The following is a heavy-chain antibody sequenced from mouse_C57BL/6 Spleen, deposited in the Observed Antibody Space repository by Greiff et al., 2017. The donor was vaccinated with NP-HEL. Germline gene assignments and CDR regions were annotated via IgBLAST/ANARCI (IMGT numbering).Heavy chain of an antibody. CDR2: IDPETGGT. CDR1: GYTFTDYE. CDR3: TRHYYGSSCLGY. D-gene: IGHD1-1*01. V-gene: IGHV1-15*01. Sequence: QVQLQQSGAELVRPGASVTLSCKASGYTFTDYEMHWVKQTPVHGLEWIGAIDPETGGTAYNQKFKGKAILTADKSSSTAYMELRSLTSEDSAVYYCTRHYYGSSCLGYWGQGTTLTVSS. J-gene: IGHJ2*01.